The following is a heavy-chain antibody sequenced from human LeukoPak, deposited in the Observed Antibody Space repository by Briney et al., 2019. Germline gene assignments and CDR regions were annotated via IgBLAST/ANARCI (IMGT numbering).Heavy chain of an antibody. J-gene: IGHJ4*02. CDR2: IYYSGST. V-gene: IGHV4-39*01. CDR1: GGSISSSSYY. Sequence: SETLSLTCTVSGGSISSSSYYWGWIRQPPGKGLEWIGSIYYSGSTYYNPSLKSRVTISVDTSKNQFSLKLSSVTAADMAVYYCAIFARYGDYVDYWGQGTLVTVSS. CDR3: AIFARYGDYVDY. D-gene: IGHD4-17*01.